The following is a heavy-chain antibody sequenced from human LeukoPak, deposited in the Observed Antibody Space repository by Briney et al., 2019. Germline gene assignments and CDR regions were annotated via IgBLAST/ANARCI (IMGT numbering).Heavy chain of an antibody. CDR1: GFTFSNSW. Sequence: GGSLRLSCAASGFTFSNSWMSWVRQAPGKGLEWVAXIXXXXXXXYYVDSVKGRFTISRGNSKNTLYLQMNSLRAEDTAVYYCXXXXXXXXYYDSXXXXXXGFXIWGQGTMVTVSS. D-gene: IGHD3-22*01. V-gene: IGHV3-7*01. J-gene: IGHJ3*02. CDR2: IXXXXXXX. CDR3: XXXXXXXXYYDSXXXXXXGFXI.